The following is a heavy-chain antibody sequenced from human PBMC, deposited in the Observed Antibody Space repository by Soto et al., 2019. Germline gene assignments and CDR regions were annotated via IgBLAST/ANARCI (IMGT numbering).Heavy chain of an antibody. CDR3: ARHAYRGWTPDLEYFQH. Sequence: PSETLSLTCTVSGGSISSSSYYWSWIRQPPGKGLEWIGSIYYSGSTYYNPSLKSRVTISVDTSKNQFSLKLSSVTAADTAVYYCARHAYRGWTPDLEYFQHWGQGTLVTVSS. V-gene: IGHV4-39*01. J-gene: IGHJ1*01. D-gene: IGHD2-21*01. CDR1: GGSISSSSYY. CDR2: IYYSGST.